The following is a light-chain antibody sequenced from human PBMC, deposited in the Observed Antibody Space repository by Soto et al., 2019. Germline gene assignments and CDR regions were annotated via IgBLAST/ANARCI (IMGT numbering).Light chain of an antibody. CDR3: MQALKTQFT. CDR1: QSLLHNNGYNY. V-gene: IGKV2-28*01. Sequence: DIVMTQSPLSLPVTPGEPASISCRSSQSLLHNNGYNYLDWYLQKPGQSPQLLIYLGSNRASGVPDRFSSSGSGTDFTLKISRVEAEDVEVYYCMQALKTQFTFGPGTKVEIK. CDR2: LGS. J-gene: IGKJ3*01.